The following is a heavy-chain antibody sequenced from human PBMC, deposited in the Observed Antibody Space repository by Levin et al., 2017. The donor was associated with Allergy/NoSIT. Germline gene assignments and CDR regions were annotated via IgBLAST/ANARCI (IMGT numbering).Heavy chain of an antibody. CDR3: AKDRIRAMIVVETLFDY. CDR1: GFTFSSYG. J-gene: IGHJ4*02. D-gene: IGHD3-22*01. Sequence: GGSLRLSCAASGFTFSSYGMHWVRQAPGKGLEWVAVISYDGSNKYYADSVKGRFTISRDNSKNTLYLQMNSLRAEDTAVYYCAKDRIRAMIVVETLFDYWGQGTLVTVSS. CDR2: ISYDGSNK. V-gene: IGHV3-30*18.